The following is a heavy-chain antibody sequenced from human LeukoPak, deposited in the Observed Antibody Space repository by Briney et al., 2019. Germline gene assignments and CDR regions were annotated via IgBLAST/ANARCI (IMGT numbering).Heavy chain of an antibody. CDR3: ARTQEAGYSSGWYDSYYYYYMDV. CDR1: GGSMSSYF. CDR2: IHYTGSN. J-gene: IGHJ6*03. D-gene: IGHD6-19*01. Sequence: SETLSLMRCVSGGSMSSYFWLWIRQPPGKGLEWIGYIHYTGSNHHNPSLKSRVTTSVDTSKNQFSLKLSSVSAADTAVYYCARTQEAGYSSGWYDSYYYYYMDVWGKGTTVTISS. V-gene: IGHV4-59*01.